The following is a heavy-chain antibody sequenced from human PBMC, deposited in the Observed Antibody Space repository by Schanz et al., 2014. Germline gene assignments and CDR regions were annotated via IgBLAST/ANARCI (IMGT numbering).Heavy chain of an antibody. CDR1: GFTFSDYY. CDR3: ASVIMVAGNHRDGRDV. Sequence: VQLVESGGDLVKPGGSLRLSCAASGFTFSDYYMTWMRQAPGKGLEWISYISNSGTYTKYADSVKGRFVISRDNARSSLYLQMSSLRDGDTAVYYCASVIMVAGNHRDGRDVWGQGTTVIVSS. J-gene: IGHJ6*02. D-gene: IGHD6-19*01. V-gene: IGHV3-11*05. CDR2: ISNSGTYT.